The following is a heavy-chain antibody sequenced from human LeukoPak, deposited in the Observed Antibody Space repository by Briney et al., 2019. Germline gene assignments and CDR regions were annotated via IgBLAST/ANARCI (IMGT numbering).Heavy chain of an antibody. V-gene: IGHV3-7*01. D-gene: IGHD6-25*01. Sequence: PGGSLRLSCAASGFSFSSYWMSWVRQAPGKGLEWVANINPDGSNMLYVDPVKGRFTISRDNAKNSLYLQMNNLRAEDTAVYFCVSGFLQRLYWGQGTLVTVSS. J-gene: IGHJ4*02. CDR3: VSGFLQRLY. CDR1: GFSFSSYW. CDR2: INPDGSNM.